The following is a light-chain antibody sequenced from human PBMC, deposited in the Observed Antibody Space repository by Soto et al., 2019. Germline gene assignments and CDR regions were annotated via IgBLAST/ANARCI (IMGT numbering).Light chain of an antibody. CDR1: QSVSSSY. Sequence: PGERATLSCRASQSVSSSYLAWYQQKPGQAPRLLIYGASSRATGIPDRFSGSGSGTDFTLTISRLEPEDFAVYYCQQYGSSPCTFGPGTKVDIK. CDR2: GAS. J-gene: IGKJ3*01. CDR3: QQYGSSPCT. V-gene: IGKV3-20*01.